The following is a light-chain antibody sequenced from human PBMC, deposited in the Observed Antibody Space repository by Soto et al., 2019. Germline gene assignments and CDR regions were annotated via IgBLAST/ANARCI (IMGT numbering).Light chain of an antibody. CDR2: GAS. V-gene: IGKV3-20*01. Sequence: ETVLTQSPGTLSLSPGERATLSCRASQSVSSSFLAWYQQKPGQAPRLLIYGASSRATGIPDRFSGSGSGTDFTLAISRLEPEDFAVYYWQQYGNSPQTFGQGTKLEIK. CDR3: QQYGNSPQT. CDR1: QSVSSSF. J-gene: IGKJ2*01.